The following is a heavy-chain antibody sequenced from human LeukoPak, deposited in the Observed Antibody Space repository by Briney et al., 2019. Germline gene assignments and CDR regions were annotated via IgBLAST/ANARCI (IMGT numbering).Heavy chain of an antibody. CDR3: ARDRVNYFDY. Sequence: GGSLRLSCAAYGFTFSTYWMSWIRQAPGKGLEWVANINQDGSEKSYVDSVKGRFTISRDNAKKSLYLQMNSLRAEDTAVYYCARDRVNYFDYWGQGTLVTVSS. J-gene: IGHJ4*02. CDR1: GFTFSTYW. CDR2: INQDGSEK. V-gene: IGHV3-7*01. D-gene: IGHD3-10*01.